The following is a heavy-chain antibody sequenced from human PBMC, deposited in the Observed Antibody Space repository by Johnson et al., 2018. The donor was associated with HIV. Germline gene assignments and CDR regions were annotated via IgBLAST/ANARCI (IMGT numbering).Heavy chain of an antibody. D-gene: IGHD6-13*01. J-gene: IGHJ3*01. Sequence: QVQLVESGGGLVQPGGSLRLSCAASGFTFSSYDMHWVRQAPGKGLEWGTVISYDGNNKYYADSVKGRFTISRDNSKNTLYLQINSLRAEDTAVYYCARDRRGHLSWSSDAFDFWGQGTMVTVSS. CDR3: ARDRRGHLSWSSDAFDF. V-gene: IGHV3-30-3*01. CDR1: GFTFSSYD. CDR2: ISYDGNNK.